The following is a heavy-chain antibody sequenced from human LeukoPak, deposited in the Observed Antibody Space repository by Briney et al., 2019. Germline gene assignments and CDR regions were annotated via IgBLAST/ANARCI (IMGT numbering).Heavy chain of an antibody. CDR2: IYYDGST. Sequence: SETLSLTCTVSGGSISDSTYFWAWIRQPPGKGLEWIGTIYYDGSTYYNPSLKSRVTISVDTSKNQFSLRPSSVTAADTALYYRARQGASALRNFDPWGQGTLVTVSS. CDR1: GGSISDSTYF. V-gene: IGHV4-39*01. CDR3: ARQGASALRNFDP. D-gene: IGHD3-16*01. J-gene: IGHJ5*02.